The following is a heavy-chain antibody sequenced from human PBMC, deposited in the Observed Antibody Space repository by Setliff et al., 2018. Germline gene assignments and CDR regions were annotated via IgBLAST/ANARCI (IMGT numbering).Heavy chain of an antibody. J-gene: IGHJ6*02. CDR1: GASLRSGSNY. D-gene: IGHD2-8*01. V-gene: IGHV4-61*02. Sequence: SETLSLTCTVSGASLRSGSNYWGWFRQPAGKGLEWVGRIYTDGTTNYNPSLKSRVSISADTSMNHFSLRMTSVSAADTAVYYCAKEHVVISFVTNTHHHYGMDVWGHGTTVTVSS. CDR2: IYTDGTT. CDR3: AKEHVVISFVTNTHHHYGMDV.